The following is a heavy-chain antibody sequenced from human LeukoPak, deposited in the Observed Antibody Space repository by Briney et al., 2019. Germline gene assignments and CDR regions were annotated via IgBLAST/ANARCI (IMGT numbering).Heavy chain of an antibody. Sequence: SVKVSFKASVCTFISYAINWVRQAPGRGREWVGGIIPIFSTANYAKKVQGRVTITADESTSTTYMELSSLTSEDTDVYYCASSSGYDFSSFGYWGQGTLVTVSS. CDR1: VCTFISYA. J-gene: IGHJ4*02. V-gene: IGHV1-69*13. CDR2: IIPIFSTA. D-gene: IGHD5-12*01. CDR3: ASSSGYDFSSFGY.